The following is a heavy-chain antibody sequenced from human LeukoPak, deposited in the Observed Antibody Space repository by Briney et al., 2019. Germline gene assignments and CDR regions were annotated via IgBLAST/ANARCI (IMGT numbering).Heavy chain of an antibody. CDR2: IRSKANSYAT. CDR3: TSFQYNPGA. V-gene: IGHV3-73*01. D-gene: IGHD1-1*01. CDR1: GFTFSDSG. J-gene: IGHJ5*02. Sequence: GGSLRLSCAASGFTFSDSGMHWVRQASGKGLEWVGRIRSKANSYATAYAASVKGRFTISRDDSKNTAYLQMNSLKTEDTAVYYCTSFQYNPGAWGQGTLVTVSS.